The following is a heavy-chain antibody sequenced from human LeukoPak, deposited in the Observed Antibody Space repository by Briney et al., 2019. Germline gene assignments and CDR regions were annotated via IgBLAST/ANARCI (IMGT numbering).Heavy chain of an antibody. Sequence: PGGSLRLSCAASGFSLSGNHTSWVRQAPGKGLEWVSIIYRGGSTYYADSVKGRFTISRDTSKNTLYLQMNSLRAEDTAVYYCARDLAYWGQGTLVTVSS. CDR1: GFSLSGNH. V-gene: IGHV3-53*01. CDR3: ARDLAY. CDR2: IYRGGST. J-gene: IGHJ4*02.